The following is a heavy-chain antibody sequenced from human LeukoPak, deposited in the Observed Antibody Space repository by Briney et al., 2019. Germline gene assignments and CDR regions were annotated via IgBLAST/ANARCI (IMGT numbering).Heavy chain of an antibody. J-gene: IGHJ4*02. CDR1: GGSISSSSYY. V-gene: IGHV4-39*07. Sequence: PSETLSLTCTVSGGSISSSSYYWGWIRQPPGKGLEWIGSIYYSGSTYYNPSLKSRVTIPVDTSKNQFSLKLSSVTAADTAVYYCARGGHGDHGVYWGQGTLVTVSS. CDR3: ARGGHGDHGVY. CDR2: IYYSGST. D-gene: IGHD4-17*01.